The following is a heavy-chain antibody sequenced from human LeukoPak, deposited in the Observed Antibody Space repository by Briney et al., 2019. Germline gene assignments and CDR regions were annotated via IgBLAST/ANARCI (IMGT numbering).Heavy chain of an antibody. Sequence: VASVKVSRKASGYTFTGYYMHWVRQAPGQGLEWMGWNNPNSGGTNYAQKFQGRVTMTRDTSISTAYMELSRLRSDDTAVYYCARKGSTPRRWFDPWGQGTLVTVSS. V-gene: IGHV1-2*02. CDR2: NNPNSGGT. D-gene: IGHD6-13*01. CDR3: ARKGSTPRRWFDP. CDR1: GYTFTGYY. J-gene: IGHJ5*02.